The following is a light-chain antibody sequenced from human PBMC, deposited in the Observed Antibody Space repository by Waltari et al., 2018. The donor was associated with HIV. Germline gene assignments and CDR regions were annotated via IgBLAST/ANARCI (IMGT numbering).Light chain of an antibody. CDR2: DVS. V-gene: IGLV2-14*03. CDR1: SSDIDVYNY. CDR3: SSYTTTSTLYV. J-gene: IGLJ1*01. Sequence: QSTLTQPPSVSGSPGQSVTISCTGISSDIDVYNYFSCYQQHPGKAPKLLIYDVSNRPSGVSHRFSGSKSANTASLTISGLQAEDEADYYCSSYTTTSTLYVFGTGTKVTV.